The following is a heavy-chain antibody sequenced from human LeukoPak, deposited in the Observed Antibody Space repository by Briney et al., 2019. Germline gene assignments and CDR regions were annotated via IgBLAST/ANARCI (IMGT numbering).Heavy chain of an antibody. CDR2: IRYDGSNK. J-gene: IGHJ4*02. V-gene: IGHV3-30*02. CDR3: LTYFDY. CDR1: GFTFSSYG. Sequence: GGSLRLSCAASGFTFSSYGMHWVRQAPGKGLEWVAFIRYDGSNKYYAGSVKGRFTISRDNSKDTLYLQMNSLRAEDTAVYYCLTYFDYWGQGTLVTVSS.